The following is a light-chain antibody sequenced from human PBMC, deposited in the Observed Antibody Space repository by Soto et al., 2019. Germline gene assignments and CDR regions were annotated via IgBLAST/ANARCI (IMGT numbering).Light chain of an antibody. J-gene: IGLJ3*02. Sequence: QSVLTQPASVSGSPGQSITISCTGTSSDVGSYNLVSWYQQHPGKAPKLMIYEGTKRPSGVSNRFSGSKSGNTASLTISGLQADDEADYYCCSYAATSTLVFGGGTKLTVL. V-gene: IGLV2-23*01. CDR3: CSYAATSTLV. CDR1: SSDVGSYNL. CDR2: EGT.